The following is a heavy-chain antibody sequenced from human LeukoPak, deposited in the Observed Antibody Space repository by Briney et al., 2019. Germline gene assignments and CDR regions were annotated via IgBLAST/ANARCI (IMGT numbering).Heavy chain of an antibody. CDR2: IHISGGN. V-gene: IGHV4-4*07. J-gene: IGHJ4*02. Sequence: PSETLSLTCSVSGGSISSHYWSWIRQPAGKGLEWIGRIHISGGNKYNPSLKSRVTMSVDTSKNQFSLKLSSVTAADTAVYYCARGPYYDILTGYRALDYWGQGTLVTVSS. D-gene: IGHD3-9*01. CDR3: ARGPYYDILTGYRALDY. CDR1: GGSISSHY.